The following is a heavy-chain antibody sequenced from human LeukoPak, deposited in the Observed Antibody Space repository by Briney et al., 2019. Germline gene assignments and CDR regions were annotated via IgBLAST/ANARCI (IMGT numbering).Heavy chain of an antibody. Sequence: SATLSLTCTVSGASISSYYWSWIRQPAGKGLEWIGRIYTSGSTNYNPSLKSRVTMSVDTSKNQFSLKLSSVTAADTAVYYCARGPPLNIVVVPAAIYWYFDLWGRGTLVTVSS. CDR1: GASISSYY. V-gene: IGHV4-4*07. CDR3: ARGPPLNIVVVPAAIYWYFDL. D-gene: IGHD2-2*01. CDR2: IYTSGST. J-gene: IGHJ2*01.